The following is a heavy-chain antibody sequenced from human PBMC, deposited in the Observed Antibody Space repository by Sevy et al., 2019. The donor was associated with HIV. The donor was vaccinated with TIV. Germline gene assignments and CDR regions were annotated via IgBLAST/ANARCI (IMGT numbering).Heavy chain of an antibody. D-gene: IGHD3-10*01. Sequence: GGSLRLSCAASGFIFRDYGMHWVRQAPGKGLEWVTFIKFDGRNKNYGDSVRGRFTISRDNAKNTLYVQMHSLRDEDTAIYYCAKESLVRGIKTEAFDIWGQGTMVTVSS. CDR3: AKESLVRGIKTEAFDI. CDR1: GFIFRDYG. J-gene: IGHJ3*02. CDR2: IKFDGRNK. V-gene: IGHV3-30*02.